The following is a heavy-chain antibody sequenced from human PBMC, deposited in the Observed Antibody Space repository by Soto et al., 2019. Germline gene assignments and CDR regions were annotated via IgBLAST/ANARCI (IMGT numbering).Heavy chain of an antibody. V-gene: IGHV4-30-4*01. CDR2: IYYSGST. J-gene: IGHJ6*02. CDR1: GGSISSGDYY. CDR3: AREGRGISRGYGRYV. D-gene: IGHD2-15*01. Sequence: SETLSLTCTVSGGSISSGDYYWSWIRQPPGKGLEWIGYIYYSGSTYYNPSLKSRVTISVDTSKNQFSLKLSSVTAADTAVYYCAREGRGISRGYGRYVWGQGTRAAVSS.